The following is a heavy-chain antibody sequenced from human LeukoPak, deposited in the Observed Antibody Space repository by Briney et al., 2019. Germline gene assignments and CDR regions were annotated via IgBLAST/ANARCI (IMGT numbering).Heavy chain of an antibody. V-gene: IGHV4-39*07. CDR2: IYYSGST. J-gene: IGHJ5*02. CDR3: ARNNYGSGSYYSNWFDP. Sequence: PSETLSLTCTVSGGSISSSSYYWGWIRQPPGKGLEWIGSIYYSGSTYYNPSLKSRVTISVDMSKNQFSLKLSSVTAADTAVYYCARNNYGSGSYYSNWFDPWGQGTLVTVSS. D-gene: IGHD3-10*01. CDR1: GGSISSSSYY.